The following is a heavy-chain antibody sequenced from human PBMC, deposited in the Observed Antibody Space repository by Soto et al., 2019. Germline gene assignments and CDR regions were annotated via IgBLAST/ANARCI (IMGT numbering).Heavy chain of an antibody. V-gene: IGHV4-28*03. CDR3: ARDPAP. CDR1: GYSSSSSNW. Sequence: SETLSLTYAVSGYSSSSSNWWGWIRQPTGKGLEWIGYIYYNGTTYYNPSLKSRVTMSVDTSKNQFSLKLSSVTLADTAVYYCARDPAPWGQGDLVTVSS. J-gene: IGHJ5*02. CDR2: IYYNGTT.